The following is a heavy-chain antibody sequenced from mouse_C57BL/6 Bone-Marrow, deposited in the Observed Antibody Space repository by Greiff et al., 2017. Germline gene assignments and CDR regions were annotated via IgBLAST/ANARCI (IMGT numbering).Heavy chain of an antibody. J-gene: IGHJ4*01. D-gene: IGHD2-3*01. Sequence: QVQLQQSGPGLVQHSQSLSITCTVSGFSLTSYGVHWVRQSPGKGLEWLGVIWRGGSTDYNAAFMSRLSITKDNSKSQVFFKMNSLQADDTAIYYCATVYDGYYVGYYAMDYWGQGTSVTVSS. CDR1: GFSLTSYG. V-gene: IGHV2-5*01. CDR2: IWRGGST. CDR3: ATVYDGYYVGYYAMDY.